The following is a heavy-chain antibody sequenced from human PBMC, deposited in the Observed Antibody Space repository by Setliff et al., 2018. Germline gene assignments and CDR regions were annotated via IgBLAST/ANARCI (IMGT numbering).Heavy chain of an antibody. V-gene: IGHV3-33*03. J-gene: IGHJ4*02. CDR2: IWYDGKNE. D-gene: IGHD3-16*01. CDR3: ATGMTGLIDY. CDR1: EFTFSSYG. Sequence: PGGSLRLSCAASEFTFSSYGVYWVRQAPGKGLEWVAVIWYDGKNEDYAESVKGRFNISRDDSTETVYLQMSSLRGDDSATYYCATGMTGLIDYWGQGTLVTVSS.